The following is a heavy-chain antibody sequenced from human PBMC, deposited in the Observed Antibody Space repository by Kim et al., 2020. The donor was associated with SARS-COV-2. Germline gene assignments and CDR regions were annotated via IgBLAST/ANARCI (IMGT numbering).Heavy chain of an antibody. CDR3: ARGYSSGRPPY. CDR2: IDSDGSST. V-gene: IGHV3-74*01. Sequence: GGSLRLSCAASGFTFSSYWMYWVRQAPGKGLVWVSRIDSDGSSTRYADSVKGRFTISRDNAKSTLYVQMNSLRAEDTAVYYCARGYSSGRPPYWGQGTLVTVSS. D-gene: IGHD6-19*01. CDR1: GFTFSSYW. J-gene: IGHJ4*02.